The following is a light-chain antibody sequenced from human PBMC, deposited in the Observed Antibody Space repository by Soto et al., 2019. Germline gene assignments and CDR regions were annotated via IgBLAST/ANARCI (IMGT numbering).Light chain of an antibody. CDR1: QSVSSY. J-gene: IGKJ1*01. V-gene: IGKV3-11*01. CDR2: DAS. CDR3: QQRSNWPSIT. Sequence: EIVLTQSPATLSLSPGERATLSCRASQSVSSYLAWYQQKPGQAPRLLIYDASNRATGIPARFSGSGSGTDFTLTISSLEPEDFAVYYCQQRSNWPSITFGQGTKVDIK.